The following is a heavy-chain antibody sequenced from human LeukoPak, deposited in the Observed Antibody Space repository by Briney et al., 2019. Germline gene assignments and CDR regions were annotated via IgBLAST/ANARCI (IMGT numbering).Heavy chain of an antibody. Sequence: GGSLRLSCAASGFSFSSYAMSWVRQAPGKGLERVSAISGSGGSTYYADSVKGRFTISRDNSKNTLYLQMNSLRAEDTAVYYCAKEGRYDSSGYYFDYWGQGTLVTVSS. CDR3: AKEGRYDSSGYYFDY. V-gene: IGHV3-23*01. J-gene: IGHJ4*02. CDR2: ISGSGGST. CDR1: GFSFSSYA. D-gene: IGHD3-22*01.